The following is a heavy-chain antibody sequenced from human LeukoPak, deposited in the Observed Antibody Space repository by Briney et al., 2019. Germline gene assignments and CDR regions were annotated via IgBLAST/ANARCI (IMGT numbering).Heavy chain of an antibody. CDR2: ISSSSSYI. D-gene: IGHD4-17*01. V-gene: IGHV3-21*01. J-gene: IGHJ4*02. Sequence: GGPLRLSCAASGFTFSSYSMNWVRQAPGKGLEWVSSISSSSSYIYYADSVKGRFTISRDNAKNSLYLRMNSLRAEDTAVYYCSRDATPGDPPQYWGQGALVTVSS. CDR1: GFTFSSYS. CDR3: SRDATPGDPPQY.